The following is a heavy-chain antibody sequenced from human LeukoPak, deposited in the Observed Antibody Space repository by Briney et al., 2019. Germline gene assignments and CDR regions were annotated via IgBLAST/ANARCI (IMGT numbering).Heavy chain of an antibody. CDR2: IFYGGST. Sequence: SETLSLTCTVSGGSIANYYWTWIRQPPGKGRGWIGYIFYGGSTNYNPSLKSRVTMSVDTSKNQFSLKLSSVTAADTAVYYCAREKSSGWYGDAFDIWGQGTMVTVSS. D-gene: IGHD6-19*01. CDR3: AREKSSGWYGDAFDI. V-gene: IGHV4-59*12. CDR1: GGSIANYY. J-gene: IGHJ3*02.